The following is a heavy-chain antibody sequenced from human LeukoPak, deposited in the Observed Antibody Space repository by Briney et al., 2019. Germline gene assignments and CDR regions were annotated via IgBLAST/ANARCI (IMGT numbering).Heavy chain of an antibody. J-gene: IGHJ4*02. Sequence: SETLSLICTVSGGSISSGTYYWNWIRQPAGKGLEWIGRIYTSGSTNYNPSLKSRVTISVDTSKNRFSLKLSSVTAADTAVYYCARDSGAVEDTGVGFDYWGQGTLVTVPS. CDR2: IYTSGST. D-gene: IGHD2-8*02. CDR1: GGSISSGTYY. V-gene: IGHV4-61*02. CDR3: ARDSGAVEDTGVGFDY.